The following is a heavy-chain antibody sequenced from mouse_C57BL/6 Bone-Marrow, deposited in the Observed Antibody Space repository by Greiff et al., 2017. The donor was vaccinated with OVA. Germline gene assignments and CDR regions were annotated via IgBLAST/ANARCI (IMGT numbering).Heavy chain of an antibody. CDR2: IYPGSGST. V-gene: IGHV1-55*01. D-gene: IGHD2-4*01. CDR1: GYTFTSYW. J-gene: IGHJ4*01. Sequence: VQLQQPGAELVKPGASVKMSCKASGYTFTSYWITWVKQRPGQGLEWIGDIYPGSGSTNYNEKFKSKATLTVDTSSSTAYMQLSSLTSEDSAVYYCAGYDYGFYYAMDYWGQGTSVTVSS. CDR3: AGYDYGFYYAMDY.